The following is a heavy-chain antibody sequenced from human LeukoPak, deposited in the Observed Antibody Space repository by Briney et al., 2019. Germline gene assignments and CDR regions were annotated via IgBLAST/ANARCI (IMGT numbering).Heavy chain of an antibody. CDR1: GGSISSYY. CDR3: ATAPYSSGWALFDY. D-gene: IGHD6-19*01. CDR2: IYYSGST. V-gene: IGHV4-59*08. Sequence: SGTLSLTCTVSGGSISSYYWSWIRQPPGKGLEWIGYIYYSGSTNYNPSLKGRVAISVDTSKNQFSLKLSSVTAADTAVYYCATAPYSSGWALFDYWGQGTLVTVSS. J-gene: IGHJ4*02.